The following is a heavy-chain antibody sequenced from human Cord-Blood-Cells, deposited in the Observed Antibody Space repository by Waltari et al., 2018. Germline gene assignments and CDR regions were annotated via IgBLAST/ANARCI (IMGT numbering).Heavy chain of an antibody. Sequence: QVQLQQSGPGLVKPSQTLSLTCAISGNSVSSNSAAWNWYRQSPSRGLEWLGRTYYRSKWYNDYAVSVKSRITITPDTSKNQFSLQLNSVTPEDTAVYYCARAPAVTTYAFDIWGQGTMVTVSS. CDR3: ARAPAVTTYAFDI. CDR1: GNSVSSNSAA. CDR2: TYYRSKWYN. D-gene: IGHD4-17*01. J-gene: IGHJ3*02. V-gene: IGHV6-1*01.